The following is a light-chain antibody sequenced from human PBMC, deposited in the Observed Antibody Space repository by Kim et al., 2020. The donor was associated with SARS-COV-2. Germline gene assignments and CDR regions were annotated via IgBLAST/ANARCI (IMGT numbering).Light chain of an antibody. CDR3: QQYYSTPYT. CDR2: WAS. Sequence: DIVMTQSPDSLAVSLGERATINCKSSQSVLYSSNNKNYLAWYQQKPGQPPKLLIYWASTRESGVPDRFSGSGSGTDFTLTISSLQAEDVAVSYCQQYYSTPYTFGQGTKLEI. CDR1: QSVLYSSNNKNY. J-gene: IGKJ2*01. V-gene: IGKV4-1*01.